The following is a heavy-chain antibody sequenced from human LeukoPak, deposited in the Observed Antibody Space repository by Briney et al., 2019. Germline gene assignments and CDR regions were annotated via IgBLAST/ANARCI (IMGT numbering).Heavy chain of an antibody. J-gene: IGHJ4*02. CDR1: GFTFSSYW. V-gene: IGHV3-74*01. D-gene: IGHD6-13*01. Sequence: GGSLRLSCAASGFTFSSYWMHWVRQVPGKGLVWVSRINSDGSSASYADSVKGRFTISRGNAKNTLYLQMNSLRVEDTAVYYCARPKEIAATDPYFDYWGQGTLVTVSS. CDR3: ARPKEIAATDPYFDY. CDR2: INSDGSSA.